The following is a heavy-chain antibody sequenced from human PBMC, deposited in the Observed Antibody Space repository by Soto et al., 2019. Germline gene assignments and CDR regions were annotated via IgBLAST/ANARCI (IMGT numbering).Heavy chain of an antibody. J-gene: IGHJ3*02. CDR3: AREDEVVADAFDI. CDR2: ISYDGSNE. CDR1: GFTFSSYA. D-gene: IGHD2-15*01. Sequence: QVQLVESGGGVVQPGRSLRLSCAASGFTFSSYAMHWVRQAPGKGLEWVAVISYDGSNEYYADSVKGRFTISRDNSKNTLYLQMNSLRAEDTAVYYCAREDEVVADAFDIWGQGTMVTVSS. V-gene: IGHV3-30-3*01.